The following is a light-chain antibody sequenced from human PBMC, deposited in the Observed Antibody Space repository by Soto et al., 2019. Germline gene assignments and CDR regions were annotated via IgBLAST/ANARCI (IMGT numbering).Light chain of an antibody. V-gene: IGKV1-12*01. Sequence: DIQLTQSPSSVSASVGDRVTITCRANQFIKSHLVWYQQKPGKAPDLLIYPASTLHSGVPSRFSGSGFGTDFTLTINSLQPEDVGTYFCLHDASFPINFGPGTRLE. CDR1: QFIKSH. CDR3: LHDASFPIN. J-gene: IGKJ5*01. CDR2: PAS.